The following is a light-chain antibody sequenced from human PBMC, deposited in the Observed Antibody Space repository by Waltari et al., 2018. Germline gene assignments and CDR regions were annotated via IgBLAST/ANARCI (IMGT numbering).Light chain of an antibody. CDR2: DAS. J-gene: IGKJ1*01. CDR1: QSVSSW. Sequence: DIQMTQSPSTLSASVGARVTIPFWASQSVSSWLARYRQKPGEAPKLLIYDASSLESGVPSRFSGSGSWTEFTLTISSLQSDDFATYYCQQYRGLWTFGQGTRVEVK. CDR3: QQYRGLWT. V-gene: IGKV1-5*01.